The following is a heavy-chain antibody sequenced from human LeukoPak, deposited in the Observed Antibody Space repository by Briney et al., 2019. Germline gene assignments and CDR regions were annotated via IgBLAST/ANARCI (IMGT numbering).Heavy chain of an antibody. J-gene: IGHJ6*02. CDR3: ARGYSGYYYYYGMDV. D-gene: IGHD5-12*01. CDR1: GGSFSGCF. CDR2: INHSGIT. Sequence: SETLSLTCAVYGGSFSGCFWNWIRQPPGKGLEWIGEINHSGITTYNPSLKSRVTLLVDTSKNQFSLKLSSVTAADTAVYYCARGYSGYYYYYGMDVWGQGTTVTLSS. V-gene: IGHV4-34*01.